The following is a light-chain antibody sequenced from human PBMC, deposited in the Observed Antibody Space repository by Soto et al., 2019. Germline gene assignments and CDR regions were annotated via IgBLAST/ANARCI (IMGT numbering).Light chain of an antibody. CDR2: DAS. J-gene: IGKJ2*01. CDR1: QDISNY. CDR3: QQYDNLPMYT. Sequence: DIQMTQSPSSLSASVGDRVTITCQASQDISNYLNWYQQKPGKAPKLLIYDASNLETGVPSRFSGSGSGTDFTFPISSLQPKDIATYYCQQYDNLPMYTFGQGTKLEIK. V-gene: IGKV1-33*01.